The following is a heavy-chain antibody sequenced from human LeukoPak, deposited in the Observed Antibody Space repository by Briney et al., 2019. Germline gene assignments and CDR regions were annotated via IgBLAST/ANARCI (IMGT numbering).Heavy chain of an antibody. CDR2: IIPIFGTA. J-gene: IGHJ4*02. CDR3: ARESFTVTTFFDY. Sequence: ASVKVSCKASGGTFSSYAISWVRQAPGQWLEWMGGIIPIFGTANYAQKFQGRVTITADESTSTAYMELSSLRSEDTAVYYCARESFTVTTFFDYWGQGTLVTVSS. CDR1: GGTFSSYA. D-gene: IGHD4-17*01. V-gene: IGHV1-69*13.